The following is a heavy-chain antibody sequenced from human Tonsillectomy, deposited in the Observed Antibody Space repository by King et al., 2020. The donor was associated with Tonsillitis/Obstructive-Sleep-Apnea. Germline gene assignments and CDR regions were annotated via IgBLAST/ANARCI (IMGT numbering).Heavy chain of an antibody. J-gene: IGHJ4*02. D-gene: IGHD2-2*02. CDR2: IYYSWST. CDR1: GGSISSYY. Sequence: VQLQESGPGLVKPSETLSLTCTVSGGSISSYYWSWIRQPPGKGLEWIGYIYYSWSTNYNPSLKNRVTISVDTSKNQFSLKLSSVTAADTAVYYCARVHCSSTSCYTGEYYFDYWGQGTLVTVSS. CDR3: ARVHCSSTSCYTGEYYFDY. V-gene: IGHV4-59*01.